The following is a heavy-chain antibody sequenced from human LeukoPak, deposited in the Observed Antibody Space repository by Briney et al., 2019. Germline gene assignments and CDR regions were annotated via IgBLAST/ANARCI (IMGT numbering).Heavy chain of an antibody. Sequence: GGSLRLSCSASGFTFKPCAMHCVRQAPGRGLEYVSAMNSNGSETSYADSFTGRFTISRDTSSHPVYGQMDSQTADDKSVYYCVESLDYSSLQMNAWGQGTLVTVSS. V-gene: IGHV3-64*05. D-gene: IGHD6-6*01. CDR2: MNSNGSET. CDR3: VESLDYSSLQMNA. J-gene: IGHJ5*02. CDR1: GFTFKPCA.